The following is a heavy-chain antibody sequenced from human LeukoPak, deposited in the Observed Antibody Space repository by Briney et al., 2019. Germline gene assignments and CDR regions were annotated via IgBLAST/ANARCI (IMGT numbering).Heavy chain of an antibody. CDR3: ARGATFKLDN. CDR2: IKQDGSAT. D-gene: IGHD3-16*01. J-gene: IGHJ4*02. V-gene: IGHV3-7*01. CDR1: GFVFSAHW. Sequence: QTGGSLRLSCTASGFVFSAHWMTWVRQASGKGLEWVAHIKQDGSATSYVESVRGRFTISRDNAKNSLYLQMNSLRPEDTAIYYCARGATFKLDNWGQGTLVTVSS.